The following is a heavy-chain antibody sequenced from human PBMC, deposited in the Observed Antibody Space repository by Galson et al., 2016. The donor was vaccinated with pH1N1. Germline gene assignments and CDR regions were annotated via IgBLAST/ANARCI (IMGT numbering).Heavy chain of an antibody. V-gene: IGHV5-51*03. Sequence: QSGAEVKKPGESLKISCKASGYRFTSYWIAWVRQVPGKGLEWVGVVDPGGSTIRYGPPFQGQVTISSDKSINTAYLQWISLKASDPATYYCARQYDFGDYRGKCFDIRGQGAMVIVS. CDR2: VDPGGSTI. D-gene: IGHD4-17*01. CDR1: GYRFTSYW. CDR3: ARQYDFGDYRGKCFDI. J-gene: IGHJ3*02.